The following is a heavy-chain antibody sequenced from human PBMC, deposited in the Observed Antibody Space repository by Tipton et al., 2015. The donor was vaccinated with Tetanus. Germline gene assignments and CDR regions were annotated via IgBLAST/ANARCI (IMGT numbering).Heavy chain of an antibody. CDR1: GGSISSYY. Sequence: TLSLTCTLSGGSISSYYWSWVRQPPGKGLEWLGYVFYSGSTDLNPSLKSRVTISVDTSNNLFSLKLTSVTTADTAVYYCARLTTPFNTFDLWGQGRLVTVSS. D-gene: IGHD1-1*01. CDR3: ARLTTPFNTFDL. J-gene: IGHJ3*01. V-gene: IGHV4-59*01. CDR2: VFYSGST.